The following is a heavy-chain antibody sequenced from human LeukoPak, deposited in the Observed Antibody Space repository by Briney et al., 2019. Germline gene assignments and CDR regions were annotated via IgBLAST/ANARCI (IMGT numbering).Heavy chain of an antibody. CDR1: GGSFSGNY. V-gene: IGHV4-34*01. D-gene: IGHD1-1*01. Sequence: PSETLSLTCAVYGGSFSGNYWIWIRQPPGKGLEWIGEINHSGSTNYNPSLKSRVTISVDTSKNQFSLKLSSVTAADTAFYYCARLIQLERLSGFDYWGQGTLVTVSS. CDR2: INHSGST. J-gene: IGHJ4*02. CDR3: ARLIQLERLSGFDY.